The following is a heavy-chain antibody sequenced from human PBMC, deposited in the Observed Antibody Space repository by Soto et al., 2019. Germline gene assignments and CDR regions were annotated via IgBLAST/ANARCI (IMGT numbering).Heavy chain of an antibody. V-gene: IGHV1-46*01. CDR2: INPSGGST. CDR1: GYTFTSYY. Sequence: ASVKVSCKASGYTFTSYYIHWVRQAPGQGLEWMGIINPSGGSTSYAQKFQGRVTMTRDTSTSTVYMELSSLRSEDTAVYYCARDQDGSSNHSSSHYGMDVWGQGPTITV. J-gene: IGHJ6*02. D-gene: IGHD6-6*01. CDR3: ARDQDGSSNHSSSHYGMDV.